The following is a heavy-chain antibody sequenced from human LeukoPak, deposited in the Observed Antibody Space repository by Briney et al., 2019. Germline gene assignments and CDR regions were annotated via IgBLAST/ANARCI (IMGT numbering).Heavy chain of an antibody. Sequence: SETLSLTCTVYGGSISSYYWSWIRQPPGKGLEWIGYISYSGSTNFNPSLKSRVTISVDTSKNQSSLKLSSVTAADTAVYYCAREGTAGTNVNWFDPWGQGTLVTVSS. D-gene: IGHD1-1*01. CDR1: GGSISSYY. J-gene: IGHJ5*02. V-gene: IGHV4-59*01. CDR3: AREGTAGTNVNWFDP. CDR2: ISYSGST.